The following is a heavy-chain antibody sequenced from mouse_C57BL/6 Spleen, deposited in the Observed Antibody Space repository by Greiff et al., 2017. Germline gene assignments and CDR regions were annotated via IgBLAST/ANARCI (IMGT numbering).Heavy chain of an antibody. CDR3: ARSTMEGMAWFAY. Sequence: VQLQQSGPELVKPGASVKISCKASGYSFTGYFMNWVMQSHGKSLEWIGRINPYNGDTFYNQKFKGKATLTVDKSSSTAHMELRSLTSEDSAVYYCARSTMEGMAWFAYWGQGTLVTVSA. D-gene: IGHD2-1*01. J-gene: IGHJ3*01. V-gene: IGHV1-20*01. CDR1: GYSFTGYF. CDR2: INPYNGDT.